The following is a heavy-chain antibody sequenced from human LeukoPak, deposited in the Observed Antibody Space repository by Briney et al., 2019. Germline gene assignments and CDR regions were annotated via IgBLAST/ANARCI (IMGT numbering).Heavy chain of an antibody. V-gene: IGHV1-2*02. CDR3: ARGHRSWDY. CDR2: SDPNSGGT. Sequence: ASVKVSCEASGYTFTDYYLHWVRQAPGQGLEWMGWSDPNSGGTNYAQKFQGRVTMTRDTSISTAYMELNRLTSDDTAVYYCARGHRSWDYWGQGTLVTVSS. J-gene: IGHJ4*02. CDR1: GYTFTDYY.